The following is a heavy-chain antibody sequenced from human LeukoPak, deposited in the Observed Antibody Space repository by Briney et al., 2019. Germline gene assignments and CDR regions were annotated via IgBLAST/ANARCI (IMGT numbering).Heavy chain of an antibody. CDR1: GGSISSYY. Sequence: PSETLSLTCTVSGGSISSYYWSWIRQPPGKGLEWIGYIYYSGSTNYNPSLKSRVTISVDTSKNQLSLKLGSVTAADTAVYYCARGVRRTTMIRGGHPYSWFDPWGQGTLVTVSS. CDR2: IYYSGST. D-gene: IGHD3-10*01. V-gene: IGHV4-59*12. CDR3: ARGVRRTTMIRGGHPYSWFDP. J-gene: IGHJ5*02.